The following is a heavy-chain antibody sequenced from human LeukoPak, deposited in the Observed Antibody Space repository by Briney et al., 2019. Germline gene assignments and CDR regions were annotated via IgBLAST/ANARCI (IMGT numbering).Heavy chain of an antibody. CDR1: EFPFSSYS. CDR3: ARLKDYRTVYDY. D-gene: IGHD4-11*01. Sequence: GGSLRLSCAASEFPFSSYSMNWFRQAPGKGLEWVASITSGSKYIFYADSVKGRFTISRDNAEESPYLQMESLRADDTGVYFCARLKDYRTVYDYWGPGTLVTVSS. V-gene: IGHV3-21*01. CDR2: ITSGSKYI. J-gene: IGHJ4*02.